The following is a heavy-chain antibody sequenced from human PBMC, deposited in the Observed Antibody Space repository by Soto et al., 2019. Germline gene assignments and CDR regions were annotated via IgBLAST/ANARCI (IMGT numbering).Heavy chain of an antibody. Sequence: PSETLSLTCTVSGGSISGGGHYWGWIRQPPGKGLEWIGFMYYTGDTYYNPSLKSRLSISVDTSMNQFSLELTSVTAADTAVYYCASSDPYYFFDYWGLGTLVTV. CDR2: MYYTGDT. J-gene: IGHJ4*02. D-gene: IGHD2-21*01. CDR3: ASSDPYYFFDY. CDR1: GGSISGGGHY. V-gene: IGHV4-31*03.